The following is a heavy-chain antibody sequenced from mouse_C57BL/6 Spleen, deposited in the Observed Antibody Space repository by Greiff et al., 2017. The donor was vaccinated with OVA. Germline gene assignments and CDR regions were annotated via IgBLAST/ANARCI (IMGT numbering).Heavy chain of an antibody. V-gene: IGHV1-54*01. Sequence: VKLQESGAELVRPGTSVKVSCKASGYAFTNYLIEWVKQRPGQGLEWIGVINPGSGGTNYNEKFKGKATLTADKSSSTADMQLSSLTSDDSAVYFCASDSSTMVTPLFAYWGQGTLVTVSA. D-gene: IGHD2-2*01. J-gene: IGHJ3*01. CDR2: INPGSGGT. CDR3: ASDSSTMVTPLFAY. CDR1: GYAFTNYL.